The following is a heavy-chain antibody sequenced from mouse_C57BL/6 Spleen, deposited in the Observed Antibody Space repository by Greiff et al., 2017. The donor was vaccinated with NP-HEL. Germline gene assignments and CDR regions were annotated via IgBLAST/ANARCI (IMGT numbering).Heavy chain of an antibody. CDR2: INYDGSST. CDR1: GFTFSDYY. V-gene: IGHV5-16*01. J-gene: IGHJ4*01. Sequence: EVKLVESEGGLVQPGSSMKLSCTASGFTFSDYYMAWVRQVPEKGLEWVANINYDGSSTYYLDSLKSRFIISRDNAKNILYLQMSSLKSEDTATYYCARENDYDDFFMDYWGQGTSVTVSS. D-gene: IGHD2-4*01. CDR3: ARENDYDDFFMDY.